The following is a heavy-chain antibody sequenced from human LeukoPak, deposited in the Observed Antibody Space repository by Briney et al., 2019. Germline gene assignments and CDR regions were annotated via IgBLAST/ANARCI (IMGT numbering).Heavy chain of an antibody. CDR1: GFTFSSYW. CDR3: AREGRVSGYDFDS. V-gene: IGHV3-74*03. J-gene: IGHJ4*02. Sequence: GSLRLSCAASGFTFSSYWMHWVRQDPGKGLVWVSRINSDGGSITYADSVKGRFTISRDNAKNTLYLQMNSLGVEDTAVYYCAREGRVSGYDFDSWGQGTLVTVSS. D-gene: IGHD5-12*01. CDR2: INSDGGSI.